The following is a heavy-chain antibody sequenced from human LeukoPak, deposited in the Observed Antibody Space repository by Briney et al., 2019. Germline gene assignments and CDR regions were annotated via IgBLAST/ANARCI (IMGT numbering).Heavy chain of an antibody. J-gene: IGHJ4*02. D-gene: IGHD1-26*01. Sequence: GGSLRLSCAASEFTFSSYSMNWVRQAPGKGLEWVSYISSSSSTIYYADSVKGRFTISRDNAKNSLYLQMNSLRDEDTAVYYCARAPSGSYSHFDYWGQGTLVTVSS. CDR3: ARAPSGSYSHFDY. V-gene: IGHV3-48*02. CDR2: ISSSSSTI. CDR1: EFTFSSYS.